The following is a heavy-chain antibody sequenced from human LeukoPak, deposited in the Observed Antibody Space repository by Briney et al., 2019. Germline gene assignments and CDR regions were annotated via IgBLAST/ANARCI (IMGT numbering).Heavy chain of an antibody. Sequence: SGTLSLTCAVSGGSISSSNWWSWVRQPPGKGLEWIGRIFHTGTTDYKTSLKGRVAISVDKSKNQFSLKLTSVTAADTAVYYCARLTPTTLSLYYYYMDVWGKGTTVTVSS. CDR3: ARLTPTTLSLYYYYMDV. CDR2: IFHTGTT. D-gene: IGHD2/OR15-2a*01. J-gene: IGHJ6*03. CDR1: GGSISSSNW. V-gene: IGHV4-4*02.